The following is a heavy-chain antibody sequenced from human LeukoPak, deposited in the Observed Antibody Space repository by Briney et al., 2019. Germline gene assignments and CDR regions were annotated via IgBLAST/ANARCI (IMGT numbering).Heavy chain of an antibody. CDR3: AVTYDSSGYYFGYLQH. V-gene: IGHV3-33*01. CDR2: IWYDGSNK. D-gene: IGHD3-22*01. CDR1: GFTFSSYG. J-gene: IGHJ1*01. Sequence: GGSLRLSCAASGFTFSSYGMHWVRQAPGKGLEWVAVIWYDGSNKYYADSVKGRFTISRDNSKNTLYLQMNSLRAEDTAVYYCAVTYDSSGYYFGYLQHWGQGTLVTVSS.